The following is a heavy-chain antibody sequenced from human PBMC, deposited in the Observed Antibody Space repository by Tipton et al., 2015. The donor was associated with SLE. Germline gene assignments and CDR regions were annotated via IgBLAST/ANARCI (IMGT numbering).Heavy chain of an antibody. Sequence: QSGAEVKKPGESLRISCKGSGDTFTNYWITWMRQMPGKGLEWMGRIDPSDSYTDYRPSLLGHVTISVDRSISTAYLQWRSLKASDTAMYYCATGGDGYNFPYWGQGTLVTVSS. CDR3: ATGGDGYNFPY. V-gene: IGHV5-10-1*01. CDR1: GDTFTNYW. D-gene: IGHD5-24*01. CDR2: IDPSDSYT. J-gene: IGHJ4*02.